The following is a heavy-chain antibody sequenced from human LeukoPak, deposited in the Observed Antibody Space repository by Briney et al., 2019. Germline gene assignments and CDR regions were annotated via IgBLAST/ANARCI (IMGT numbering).Heavy chain of an antibody. CDR1: GGTFSSYA. CDR3: ARDLYYYGSGGAFDI. CDR2: IIPIFGTA. Sequence: ASVKVSCKASGGTFSSYAISWVRQAPGQGLEWMGGIIPIFGTANYAQKFQGRVTMTRNTSISTAYMELSSLRAEDTAVYYCARDLYYYGSGGAFDIWGQGTMVTVSS. J-gene: IGHJ3*02. V-gene: IGHV1-69*05. D-gene: IGHD3-10*01.